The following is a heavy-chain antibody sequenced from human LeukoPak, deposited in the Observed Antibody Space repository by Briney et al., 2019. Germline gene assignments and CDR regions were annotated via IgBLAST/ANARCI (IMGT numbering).Heavy chain of an antibody. D-gene: IGHD5-18*01. Sequence: ASVKVSCKASGYTFTSYDINWVRQATGQGLEWMGWMNPNSGNTGYAQKLQGRVTMTRNTSISTAYMELSSLRSEDTAVYYCARDVIQLWFRDDYYGMDVWGQGTTVTVSS. CDR1: GYTFTSYD. CDR3: ARDVIQLWFRDDYYGMDV. J-gene: IGHJ6*02. V-gene: IGHV1-8*01. CDR2: MNPNSGNT.